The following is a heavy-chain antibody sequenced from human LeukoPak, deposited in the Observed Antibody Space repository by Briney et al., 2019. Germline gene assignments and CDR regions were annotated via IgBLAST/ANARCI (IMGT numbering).Heavy chain of an antibody. CDR1: GYTFTGRY. CDR3: ARTLYIAAAPGGFDY. V-gene: IGHV1-2*02. D-gene: IGHD6-13*01. CDR2: INPKNAGT. Sequence: ASVRVSCKASGYTFTGRYMHWVRQAPGQGLEWMGGINPKNAGTNYAQKLQGRVTMTRDTSTSTVYMELSRLRSDDTAVYYCARTLYIAAAPGGFDYWGQGTLVTVSS. J-gene: IGHJ4*02.